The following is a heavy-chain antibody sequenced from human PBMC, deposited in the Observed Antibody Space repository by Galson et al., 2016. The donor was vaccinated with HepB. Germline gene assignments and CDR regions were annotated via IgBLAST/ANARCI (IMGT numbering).Heavy chain of an antibody. CDR1: EFSFSYYG. CDR2: IWYDGVNK. V-gene: IGHV3-33*08. D-gene: IGHD6-19*01. CDR3: AREWQWLDGIDY. Sequence: SLRLSCAASEFSFSYYGMHWVCQAAGKGLEWVAIIWYDGVNKHYAESVKGRFTISRDNSKNTVYLQMNSLRAEDTAVYYCAREWQWLDGIDYWGQGTLVTVSS. J-gene: IGHJ4*02.